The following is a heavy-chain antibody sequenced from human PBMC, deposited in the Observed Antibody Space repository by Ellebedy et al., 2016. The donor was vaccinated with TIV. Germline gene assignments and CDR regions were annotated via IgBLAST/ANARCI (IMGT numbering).Heavy chain of an antibody. Sequence: SETLSLXXTVSGGAISSHYWSWIRQSPGKGLEWIGYIYDSGSTNYNPSVKSRVTISVETSKNQISLKLRAVTAADTAVYYCATFPPRYIDGLDVWGQGTTVTVSS. J-gene: IGHJ6*02. V-gene: IGHV4-59*11. CDR1: GGAISSHY. D-gene: IGHD1-14*01. CDR2: IYDSGST. CDR3: ATFPPRYIDGLDV.